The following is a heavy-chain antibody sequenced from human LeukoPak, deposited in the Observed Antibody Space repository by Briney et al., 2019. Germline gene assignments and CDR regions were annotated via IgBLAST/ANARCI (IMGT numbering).Heavy chain of an antibody. D-gene: IGHD3-22*01. J-gene: IGHJ4*02. CDR1: GGTFSSYA. CDR2: IIPIFGTA. CDR3: ARAYWDYDSSGYSIYYFDY. Sequence: SVKVSCKASGGTFSSYAISWVRQAPGQGLEWMGGIIPIFGTANYAQKFQGRVTITADESTSTAYMELSSLRSEDTAVYYCARAYWDYDSSGYSIYYFDYWGQGTLVTVSS. V-gene: IGHV1-69*13.